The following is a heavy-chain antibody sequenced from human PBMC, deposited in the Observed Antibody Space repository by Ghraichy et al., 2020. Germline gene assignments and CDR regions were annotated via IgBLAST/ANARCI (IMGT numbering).Heavy chain of an antibody. CDR3: ARVPLAWGLRHFDY. D-gene: IGHD1-26*01. V-gene: IGHV4-61*08. J-gene: IGHJ4*02. Sequence: SETLSLTCTVSGGSVNSGAYYWSWIRQPPGKGLEWIGYMYYSGTTNYNPSLKSRVTMSLDTSKNQFSLKLSSVTAADTAVYYCARVPLAWGLRHFDYWGQGTLVTVSS. CDR1: GGSVNSGAYY. CDR2: MYYSGTT.